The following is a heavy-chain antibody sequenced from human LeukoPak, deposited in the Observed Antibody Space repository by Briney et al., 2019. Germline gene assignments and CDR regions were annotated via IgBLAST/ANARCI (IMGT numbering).Heavy chain of an antibody. CDR2: IYNSGST. D-gene: IGHD3-10*01. V-gene: IGHV4-61*02. CDR3: ARNHYYGSGSYYDPQNWFDP. J-gene: IGHJ5*02. Sequence: SETLSLTCTVSGGSISSGSYYWSWIRQPAGKGLEWIGRIYNSGSTNYNPSLKSRVTISVDTSKNQFSLKLSSVTAADTAVYYCARNHYYGSGSYYDPQNWFDPWGQGTLVIVSS. CDR1: GGSISSGSYY.